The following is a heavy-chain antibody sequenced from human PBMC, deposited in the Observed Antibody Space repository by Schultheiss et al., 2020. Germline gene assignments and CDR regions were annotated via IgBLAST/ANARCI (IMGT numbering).Heavy chain of an antibody. V-gene: IGHV1-69*06. CDR1: GGTFSSYA. CDR2: IIPIFGTA. D-gene: IGHD6-19*01. CDR3: ARERQQWLVLGTDYYYSMDV. Sequence: SVKVSCKASGGTFSSYAISWVRQAPGQGLEWMGGIIPIFGTANYAQKFQGRVTITADKSTSTAYMELSSLRSEDTAVYYCARERQQWLVLGTDYYYSMDVWGQGTTVTGYS. J-gene: IGHJ6*02.